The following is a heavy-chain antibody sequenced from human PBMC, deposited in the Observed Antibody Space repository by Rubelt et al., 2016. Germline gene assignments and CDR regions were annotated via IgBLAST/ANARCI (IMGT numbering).Heavy chain of an antibody. V-gene: IGHV3-23*01. J-gene: IGHJ4*02. CDR3: TRGLLGIDY. Sequence: QVPGKGLEWLSVISGGDGRTYYADSVKGRFTISRDNSKNTLYLQMNSLRDEDTAVYYCTRGLLGIDYWGQGTLVAVFS. D-gene: IGHD7-27*01. CDR2: ISGGDGRT.